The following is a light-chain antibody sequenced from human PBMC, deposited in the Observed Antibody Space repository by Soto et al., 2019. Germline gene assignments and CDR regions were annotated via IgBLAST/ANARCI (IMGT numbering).Light chain of an antibody. V-gene: IGKV3-20*01. J-gene: IGKJ1*01. Sequence: EIVLTQSPGSLSLSPGDRAALSCRASQSVGGNVAWYQQIPGQPPKLLIFGASSRATGIPDRFSGSGSGTDFTLTISRLEPEDSAVYYCEQYGSSPRTFGQGTKVDIK. CDR2: GAS. CDR1: QSVGGN. CDR3: EQYGSSPRT.